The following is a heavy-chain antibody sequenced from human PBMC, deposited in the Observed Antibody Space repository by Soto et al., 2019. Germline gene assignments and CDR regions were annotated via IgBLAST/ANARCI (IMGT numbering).Heavy chain of an antibody. CDR2: ISGSGGST. V-gene: IGHV3-23*01. J-gene: IGHJ6*02. CDR3: AKDGSGWPYYYYGMDV. D-gene: IGHD6-19*01. Sequence: GGSLSLSCAASGFTFSSYAMCWVRQAPGKGLDSVSAISGSGGSTYYADSVKGRFTISRHNSKNTQYLQMNSLRAEDTAVYYCAKDGSGWPYYYYGMDVWGQGTTVTVSS. CDR1: GFTFSSYA.